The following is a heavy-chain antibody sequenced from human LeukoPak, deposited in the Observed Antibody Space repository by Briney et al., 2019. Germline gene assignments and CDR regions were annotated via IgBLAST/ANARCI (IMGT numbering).Heavy chain of an antibody. J-gene: IGHJ3*02. D-gene: IGHD6-13*01. Sequence: SVKVSFKASGGTFGSYAISWVRQAPGQGLEWMGGIIPIFGTANYAQKFQGRVTITADKSTSTAYMELSSLRSEDTAVYYWASYNKDSSSWYYAFDIWGQGTMVTVSS. V-gene: IGHV1-69*06. CDR2: IIPIFGTA. CDR3: ASYNKDSSSWYYAFDI. CDR1: GGTFGSYA.